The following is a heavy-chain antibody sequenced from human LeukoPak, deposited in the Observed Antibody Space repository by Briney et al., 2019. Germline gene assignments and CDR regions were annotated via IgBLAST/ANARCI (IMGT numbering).Heavy chain of an antibody. V-gene: IGHV4-30-4*08. CDR2: IYYSGST. Sequence: SETLSLTCTVSGGSISSGDYYWSWIRQPPGKGLEWIGYIYYSGSTNYNPSLKSRVTISVDTSKNQFSLKLSSVTAADTAVYYCASRGRYRFDPWGQGTLVTVSS. CDR1: GGSISSGDYY. J-gene: IGHJ5*02. CDR3: ASRGRYRFDP. D-gene: IGHD2-2*02.